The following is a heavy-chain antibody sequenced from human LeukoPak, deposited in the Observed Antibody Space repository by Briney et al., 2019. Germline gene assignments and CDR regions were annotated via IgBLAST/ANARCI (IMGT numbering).Heavy chain of an antibody. CDR1: GGSFSGYY. CDR2: INHSGST. D-gene: IGHD4-17*01. CDR3: ARRTVTTFNYYYYMDV. J-gene: IGHJ6*03. Sequence: PSETLSLTCAVYGGSFSGYYWSWIRQPPGKGLEWIGEINHSGSTNYNPSLKSRVTISVDTSKNQFSLKLSSVTAADTAVYYCARRTVTTFNYYYYMDVWGKGTTVTISS. V-gene: IGHV4-34*01.